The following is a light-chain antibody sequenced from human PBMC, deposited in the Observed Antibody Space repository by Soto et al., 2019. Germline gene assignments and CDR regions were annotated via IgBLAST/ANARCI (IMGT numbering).Light chain of an antibody. CDR3: QQYNDWPLT. J-gene: IGKJ4*01. Sequence: EIVMTQSPATLSVSPGERATLSCRASQSVSDNLAWYQQKPGQPPRLLIYGASTRATGISAGFSGSGSGTQFTLTITRLQSEDFAVYYCQQYNDWPLTFGGGTKVEIK. V-gene: IGKV3-15*01. CDR2: GAS. CDR1: QSVSDN.